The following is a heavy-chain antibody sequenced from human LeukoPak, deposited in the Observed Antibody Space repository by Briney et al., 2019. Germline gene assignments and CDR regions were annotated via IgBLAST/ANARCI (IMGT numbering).Heavy chain of an antibody. D-gene: IGHD3-22*01. Sequence: GSVKVSCKASGYTFTSYGISWVRQAPGKGLEWVSAISGSGGSTYYADSVKGRFTISRDNSKNTLYLQMNSLRAEDTAVYYCAKDPTYYYDSSGGFDIWGQGTMVTVSS. CDR3: AKDPTYYYDSSGGFDI. CDR2: ISGSGGST. V-gene: IGHV3-23*01. J-gene: IGHJ3*02. CDR1: GYTFTSYG.